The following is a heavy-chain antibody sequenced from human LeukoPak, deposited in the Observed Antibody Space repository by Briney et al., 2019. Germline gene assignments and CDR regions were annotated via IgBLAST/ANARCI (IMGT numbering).Heavy chain of an antibody. CDR2: NSGSGGST. D-gene: IGHD4-23*01. V-gene: IGHV3-23*01. CDR3: AKDRGYGGNSAPQD. J-gene: IGHJ4*02. Sequence: PGESLRLSCAASGFTFSSYAMSWVRQAPGKGLEWVSANSGSGGSTYYADSVKGRFTISRDNSKNTLYLQMNSLRAEDTAVYYCAKDRGYGGNSAPQDWGQGVLVTVSS. CDR1: GFTFSSYA.